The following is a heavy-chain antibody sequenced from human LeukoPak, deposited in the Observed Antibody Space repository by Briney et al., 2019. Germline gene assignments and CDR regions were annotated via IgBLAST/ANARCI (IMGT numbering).Heavy chain of an antibody. V-gene: IGHV4-30-2*01. CDR1: GGSISSGGYS. J-gene: IGHJ6*02. CDR3: ARGRIQSYYYYYGMDV. Sequence: PSQTLSLTCTVSGGSISSGGYSWSWIRQPPGKGLEWIGYIYHSGSTYYNPSLKSRVTISVDRSKNQFSLKLSSVTAADTAVYYCARGRIQSYYYYYGMDVWGQGTTVTVSS. D-gene: IGHD2-15*01. CDR2: IYHSGST.